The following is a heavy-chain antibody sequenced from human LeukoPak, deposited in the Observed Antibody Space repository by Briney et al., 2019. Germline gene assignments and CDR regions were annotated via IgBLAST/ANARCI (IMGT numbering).Heavy chain of an antibody. CDR1: GYSISSGYY. CDR2: IYHSGST. D-gene: IGHD5-18*01. J-gene: IGHJ5*02. V-gene: IGHV4-38-2*01. CDR3: ARQVDTGNWFDP. Sequence: SETLSLTCAVSGYSISSGYYWGWIRQPPGKGLEWIGSIYHSGSTYYNPSLKSRVTISVDTSKNQFSLKLSSVTAADTAVYYCARQVDTGNWFDPWGQGTPVTVSS.